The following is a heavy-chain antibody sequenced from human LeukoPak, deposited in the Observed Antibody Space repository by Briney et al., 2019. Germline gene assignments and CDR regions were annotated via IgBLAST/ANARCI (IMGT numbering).Heavy chain of an antibody. Sequence: SETLSLTCTVSGGSVSSGSYYWSWIRQPPGKGLEWIGNAYYSGSTDYNPSLKSRVTISVDTSKNQFSLKLSSVTAADTAVYYCAREVAVTPIADFWGQGTLVTVSS. CDR1: GGSVSSGSYY. V-gene: IGHV4-61*01. J-gene: IGHJ4*02. CDR3: AREVAVTPIADF. D-gene: IGHD4-17*01. CDR2: AYYSGST.